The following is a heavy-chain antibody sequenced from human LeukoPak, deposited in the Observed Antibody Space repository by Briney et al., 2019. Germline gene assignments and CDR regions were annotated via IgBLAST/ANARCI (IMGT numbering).Heavy chain of an antibody. V-gene: IGHV3-48*03. CDR3: ARVPIITFGGVIVHYFDY. CDR1: GFTFSSYE. J-gene: IGHJ4*02. D-gene: IGHD3-16*02. CDR2: ISSSGSTI. Sequence: GGSLRLSCAASGFTFSSYEMNWVRQAPGKGLEWVSYISSSGSTIHYADSVKGRFTISRDNAKNSLYLQMNSLRAEDTAVYYCARVPIITFGGVIVHYFDYWGQGTLVTVSS.